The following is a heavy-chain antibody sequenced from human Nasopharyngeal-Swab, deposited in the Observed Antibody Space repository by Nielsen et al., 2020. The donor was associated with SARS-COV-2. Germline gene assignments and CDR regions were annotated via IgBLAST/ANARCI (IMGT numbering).Heavy chain of an antibody. J-gene: IGHJ5*01. D-gene: IGHD2-8*01. V-gene: IGHV1-8*01. CDR1: GYTSTGFD. CDR2: INLNSGNA. Sequence: ASVKVSCKASGYTSTGFDINWVRHVAGQGLEWMGWINLNSGNAGYAEKFQDRVTMTRDTSIRTAYMELSSLTSGDTAIYYCARGRPYSESMEWYPPRKCFDSWGQGTLVTVSS. CDR3: ARGRPYSESMEWYPPRKCFDS.